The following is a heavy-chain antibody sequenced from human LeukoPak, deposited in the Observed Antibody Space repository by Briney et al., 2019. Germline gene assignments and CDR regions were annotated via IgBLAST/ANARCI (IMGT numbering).Heavy chain of an antibody. CDR2: INPNSGGT. V-gene: IGHV1-2*04. J-gene: IGHJ4*02. CDR1: GYTFTGYY. CDR3: ASHTHYYYDSSGYYQLGY. Sequence: ASVKVSCKASGYTFTGYYMHWARQAPGQGLEWMGWINPNSGGTNYAQKFQGWVTMTRDTSISTAYMELSRLRSDDTAVYYCASHTHYYYDSSGYYQLGYWGQGTLVTVSS. D-gene: IGHD3-22*01.